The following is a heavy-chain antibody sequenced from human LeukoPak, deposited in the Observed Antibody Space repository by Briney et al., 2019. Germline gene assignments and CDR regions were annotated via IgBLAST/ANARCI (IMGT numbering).Heavy chain of an antibody. CDR2: ISWNSGSI. CDR3: ARESSVVGRNIDY. Sequence: GGSLRLSCAASGFTFDDYAMHWVREAPRKGLEWVSGISWNSGSIGYADSVKGRFTISRDNAKNSVYLQMNSLNAEDTAVYYCARESSVVGRNIDYWGQGTLVTVSS. J-gene: IGHJ4*02. D-gene: IGHD1-26*01. V-gene: IGHV3-9*01. CDR1: GFTFDDYA.